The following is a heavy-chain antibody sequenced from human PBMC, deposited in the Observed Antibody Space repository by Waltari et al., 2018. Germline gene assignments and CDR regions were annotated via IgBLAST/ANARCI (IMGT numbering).Heavy chain of an antibody. CDR3: ARGSDAYKTAY. CDR1: GGSVTSASDY. CDR2: VSNSGDT. Sequence: QVHLQESGPGLLKPSETLSLTCTVSGGSVTSASDYWSWIRRPPGKGLEWIGYVSNSGDTNYKPSLRGRVTISLDTSRNQFSLKVSSVTAADTAMYYCARGSDAYKTAYWGQGTLVTVSS. D-gene: IGHD1-1*01. J-gene: IGHJ4*02. V-gene: IGHV4-61*01.